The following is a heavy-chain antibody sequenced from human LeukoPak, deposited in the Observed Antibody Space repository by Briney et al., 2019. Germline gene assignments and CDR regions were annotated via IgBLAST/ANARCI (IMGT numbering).Heavy chain of an antibody. CDR1: GGSISSYY. CDR2: IYYSGST. Sequence: PSETLSLTCTVSGGSISSYYWSWIRQPPGKGLEWIGYIYYSGSTNYNPSLKSRVTISVDTSKNQFSLKLSSVTAADTAVYYCARHYYGSGSYHLDYWGQGALVTVSS. V-gene: IGHV4-59*08. CDR3: ARHYYGSGSYHLDY. J-gene: IGHJ4*02. D-gene: IGHD3-10*01.